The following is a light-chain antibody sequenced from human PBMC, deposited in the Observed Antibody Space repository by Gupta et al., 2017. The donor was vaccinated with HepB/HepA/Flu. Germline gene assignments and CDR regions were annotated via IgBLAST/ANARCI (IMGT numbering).Light chain of an antibody. J-gene: IGKJ4*01. Sequence: DIQMTQSLFSVSASVGDRVTISCRASQASRTWLVWYQQKPGKAPKLLIYTASTLQSGVPSRFSGSGSGTDFTLTISSLQPEDFATYYCQQANLFPLTFGGGTKVEIK. CDR3: QQANLFPLT. V-gene: IGKV1-12*01. CDR2: TAS. CDR1: QASRTW.